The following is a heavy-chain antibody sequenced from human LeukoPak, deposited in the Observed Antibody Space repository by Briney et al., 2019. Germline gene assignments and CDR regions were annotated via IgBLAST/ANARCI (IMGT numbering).Heavy chain of an antibody. V-gene: IGHV4-61*01. J-gene: IGHJ5*02. CDR3: ARGFGDWGLSWFDP. CDR1: GGSVSSGSYY. D-gene: IGHD3-10*01. Sequence: SETLSLTCTVSGGSVSSGSYYWSWIRQPPGKGLEWFGYIYYSGSAKYNPSLKSRVTISVDTSKNQFSLKLTSVTAADTAVYYCARGFGDWGLSWFDPWGQGTLVTVSS. CDR2: IYYSGSA.